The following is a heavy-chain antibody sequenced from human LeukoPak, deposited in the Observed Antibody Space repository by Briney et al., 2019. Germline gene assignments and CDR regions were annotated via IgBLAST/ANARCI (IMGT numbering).Heavy chain of an antibody. CDR3: ARDWVTFSF. V-gene: IGHV3-21*03. Sequence: GGSLRLSCAASGFAFNTYSMNWVRQAPGKGLEWVSFIFSSSTYIYYTDSVKGRFTISRDNARNSLYLQMDNLRAEDTGVYYCARDWVTFSFWGQGTLVTVSS. J-gene: IGHJ4*02. D-gene: IGHD3-16*01. CDR2: IFSSSTYI. CDR1: GFAFNTYS.